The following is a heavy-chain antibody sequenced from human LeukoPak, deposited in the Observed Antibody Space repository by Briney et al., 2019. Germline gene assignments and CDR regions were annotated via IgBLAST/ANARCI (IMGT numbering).Heavy chain of an antibody. D-gene: IGHD6-13*01. J-gene: IGHJ5*02. CDR2: INHSGST. CDR1: GGSFSGYY. CDR3: ARGRGSSSLKRWFDP. Sequence: SETLSLTCAVYGGSFSGYYWSWIRQPPGKGLEWIGEINHSGSTNYNPSLKSRVTISVDTSKNQFSLKLSSVTAADTAVYYCARGRGSSSLKRWFDPWGQGTLVTVSS. V-gene: IGHV4-34*01.